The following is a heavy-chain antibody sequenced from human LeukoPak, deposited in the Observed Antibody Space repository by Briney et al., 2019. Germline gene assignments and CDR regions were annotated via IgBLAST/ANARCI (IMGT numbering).Heavy chain of an antibody. Sequence: GRSLRLSCAASVFTFSSYGMHWVRQAPGKGLEWVAVISYDGSNKYYADSVKGRFTISRDNSKNTLYLQMNSLRAEDTAVYYCAKDTSGSYFTGDYWGQGTLVTVSS. CDR3: AKDTSGSYFTGDY. D-gene: IGHD3-22*01. J-gene: IGHJ4*02. CDR2: ISYDGSNK. CDR1: VFTFSSYG. V-gene: IGHV3-30*18.